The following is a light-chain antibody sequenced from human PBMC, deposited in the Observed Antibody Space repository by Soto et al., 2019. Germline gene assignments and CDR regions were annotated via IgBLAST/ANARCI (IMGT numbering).Light chain of an antibody. CDR2: DAY. Sequence: EGVLTQSRVTLSLSTGESPALSCRASQSFRGLLAWYQQKPGQAPRLLIYDAYNRATGIPPRFSGSGSGTDFTLTISSLEPEDSAVYYCQQRHMWPITFGQGTRLEIK. V-gene: IGKV3-11*01. CDR3: QQRHMWPIT. CDR1: QSFRGL. J-gene: IGKJ5*01.